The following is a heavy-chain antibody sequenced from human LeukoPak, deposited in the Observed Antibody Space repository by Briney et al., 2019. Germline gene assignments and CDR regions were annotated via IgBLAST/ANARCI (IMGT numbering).Heavy chain of an antibody. CDR1: GGSFSGYY. CDR2: ISHSGRT. J-gene: IGHJ5*02. Sequence: PSETLSLTCAVYGGSFSGYYWSWIRQPPGKGLEWIGEISHSGRTNYNPSFKSRVTISVDMSKNQFSLKLSSVTGADTAAYYCARAYSSSWYFNWFDPWGQGTLVTVSS. D-gene: IGHD6-13*01. CDR3: ARAYSSSWYFNWFDP. V-gene: IGHV4-34*01.